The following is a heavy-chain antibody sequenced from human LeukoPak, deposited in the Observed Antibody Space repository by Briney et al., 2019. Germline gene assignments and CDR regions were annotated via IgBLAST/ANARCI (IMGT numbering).Heavy chain of an antibody. CDR1: VGTFSSYA. CDR3: ARVGYGSTLPDY. J-gene: IGHJ4*02. D-gene: IGHD5-18*01. Sequence: SVKVSCKASVGTFSSYAISWVRQAPGQGLEWMGRIIPILGVANYAQKFQGRVTITADKSTSTAYMELSSLRSEDTAVYYCARVGYGSTLPDYWGQGTLVTVSS. V-gene: IGHV1-69*04. CDR2: IIPILGVA.